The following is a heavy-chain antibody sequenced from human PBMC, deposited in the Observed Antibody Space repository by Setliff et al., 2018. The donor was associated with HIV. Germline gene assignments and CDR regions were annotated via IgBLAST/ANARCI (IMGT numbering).Heavy chain of an antibody. V-gene: IGHV3-21*01. CDR3: ARDDCSSISCNGKSGFQH. CDR2: ISSTSSYI. J-gene: IGHJ1*01. D-gene: IGHD2-2*01. CDR1: GFTFSRYS. Sequence: GGSLRLSCAASGFTFSRYSMNWVRQAPGKGLEWVSSISSTSSYIYYGDSLKGRFTVSRDNAKNSLFLQMNSLRAEDTAVYYCARDDCSSISCNGKSGFQHWGQGTLVTVSS.